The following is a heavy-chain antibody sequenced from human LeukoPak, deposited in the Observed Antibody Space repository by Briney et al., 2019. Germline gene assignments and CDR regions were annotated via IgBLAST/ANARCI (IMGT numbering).Heavy chain of an antibody. CDR2: IIPIFGIA. V-gene: IGHV1-69*04. Sequence: ASVKVSCKASGGTFSSYAISWVRQAPGQGLEWMGRIIPIFGIANYAQKFQGRVTVTADKSTNTAYMEVSSLRSEDTAVYYCARYYYDSSGFSQTFFDYWGQGTLVTVFS. CDR3: ARYYYDSSGFSQTFFDY. D-gene: IGHD3-22*01. CDR1: GGTFSSYA. J-gene: IGHJ4*02.